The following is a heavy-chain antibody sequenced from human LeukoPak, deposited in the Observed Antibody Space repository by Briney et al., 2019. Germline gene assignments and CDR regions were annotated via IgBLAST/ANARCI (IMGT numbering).Heavy chain of an antibody. J-gene: IGHJ6*03. CDR2: IRHDESRT. Sequence: PGGSLRLSCAASGFIFSAYGMHWVRQAPGEGLEWVAYIRHDESRTFYADPVKGRFTISRDDSKNTLYLQMHILRAEDTALYYCAKPVIPSSYQETYYMDVWGKGTTVTVS. V-gene: IGHV3-30*02. CDR1: GFIFSAYG. D-gene: IGHD2-21*01. CDR3: AKPVIPSSYQETYYMDV.